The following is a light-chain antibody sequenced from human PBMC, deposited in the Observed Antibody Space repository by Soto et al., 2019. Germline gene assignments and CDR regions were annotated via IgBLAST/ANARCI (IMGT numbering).Light chain of an antibody. CDR1: QSVSSSY. J-gene: IGKJ1*01. Sequence: EIVLTQSPGTLSLSPGERATLSCRASQSVSSSYLAWYQQRPVQAPRLLIYGASSRATGIPDRFSGSGSGTDFTLTISRLEPEDFAVYYCQRYGSSRPWTFGQGTKVDI. V-gene: IGKV3-20*01. CDR2: GAS. CDR3: QRYGSSRPWT.